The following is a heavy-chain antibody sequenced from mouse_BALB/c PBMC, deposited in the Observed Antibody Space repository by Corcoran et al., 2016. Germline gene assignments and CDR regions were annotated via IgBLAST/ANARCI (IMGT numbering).Heavy chain of an antibody. CDR3: ARDANCSFDY. Sequence: EVQLQQSGPELVKPGTSVKMSGTASGYTFTDYYMKWVKQSHGKGLDWIGDINPNNGGTSYNQKFKGKATLNEDKSSSTAYMQLNSLTSEDSAVYYCARDANCSFDYWGQGSTLTVSS. V-gene: IGHV1-26*01. CDR2: INPNNGGT. CDR1: GYTFTDYY. D-gene: IGHD4-1*01. J-gene: IGHJ2*01.